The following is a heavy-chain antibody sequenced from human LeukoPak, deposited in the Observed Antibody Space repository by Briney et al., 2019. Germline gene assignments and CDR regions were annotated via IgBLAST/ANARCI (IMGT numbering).Heavy chain of an antibody. Sequence: GGSLRLSCAASGFTFSSYRMNWVRQAPGKGLEWVSSISSSSGYIYYADSVKGRFTISRDNAKNSLYLQMNSLRAEDTAVYYCARDWGSGYWGQGTLVTVSS. V-gene: IGHV3-21*01. CDR2: ISSSSGYI. CDR1: GFTFSSYR. J-gene: IGHJ4*02. D-gene: IGHD6-25*01. CDR3: ARDWGSGY.